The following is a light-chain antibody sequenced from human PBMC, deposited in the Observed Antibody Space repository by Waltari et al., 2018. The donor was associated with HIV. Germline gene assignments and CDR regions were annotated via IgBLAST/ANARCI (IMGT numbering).Light chain of an antibody. CDR1: SGYRNYK. Sequence: QPVLTQPPSASASLGAPVTPTCTLSSGYRNYKLDWYQQLPGKGPRFVMRVGAGGIVGARGDGIPDRFSVLGSGLNRYLTIKNIQEEDEGDYHCGADHGSGSNFVYVFGTGTKVTVL. V-gene: IGLV9-49*01. J-gene: IGLJ1*01. CDR3: GADHGSGSNFVYV. CDR2: VGAGGIVG.